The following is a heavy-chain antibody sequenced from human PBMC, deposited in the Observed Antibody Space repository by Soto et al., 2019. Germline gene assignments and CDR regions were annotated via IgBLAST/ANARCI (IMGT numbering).Heavy chain of an antibody. CDR1: GGSISSVGHY. V-gene: IGHV4-31*03. Sequence: SETLSLTCSVSGGSISSVGHYWPWIRQQPGKGLEWSGYIYYSGSPDYYPILKDRGTISVDRSKNPFSMNLSTVTAADTAIYYCPRGILEWYPHYPMDDLGQGTTVTVSS. CDR2: IYYSGSP. CDR3: PRGILEWYPHYPMDD. D-gene: IGHD2-15*01. J-gene: IGHJ6*02.